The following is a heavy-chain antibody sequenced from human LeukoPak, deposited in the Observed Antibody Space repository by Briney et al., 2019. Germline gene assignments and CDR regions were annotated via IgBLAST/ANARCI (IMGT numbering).Heavy chain of an antibody. CDR3: AGSKQWLVRLDY. V-gene: IGHV4-39*07. CDR2: IYYSGST. J-gene: IGHJ4*02. Sequence: PSETLSLTCTVSGGSISSSSYYWGWIRQPPGKGLEWIGSIYYSGSTYYNPSLKSRVTISVDTSKNQFSLKLSSVTAADTAVYYCAGSKQWLVRLDYWGQGTLVTVSS. D-gene: IGHD6-19*01. CDR1: GGSISSSSYY.